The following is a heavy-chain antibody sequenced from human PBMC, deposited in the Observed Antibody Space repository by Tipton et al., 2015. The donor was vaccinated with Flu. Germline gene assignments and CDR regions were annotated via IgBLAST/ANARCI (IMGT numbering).Heavy chain of an antibody. CDR1: GGSFSGYY. Sequence: LRLSCAVYGGSFSGYYWSWIRQPPGKGLEWIGEINHSGSTNYNPSLKSRVTISVDTSKNQFSLKLSSVTAADTAVYYCARGSRVGAKQGDFDYWGQGTLVTVSS. CDR3: ARGSRVGAKQGDFDY. D-gene: IGHD1-26*01. J-gene: IGHJ4*02. CDR2: INHSGST. V-gene: IGHV4-34*01.